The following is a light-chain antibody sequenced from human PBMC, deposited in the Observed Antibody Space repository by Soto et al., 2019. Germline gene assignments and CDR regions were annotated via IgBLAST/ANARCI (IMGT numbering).Light chain of an antibody. CDR1: VLAKKY. Sequence: SYELTQPSSVSVSPGQTARITCSGDVLAKKYARWFQQKPGQAPVLMIYKDSERPSGIPERFFGSSSGTTVTLTISGAQVEDEADYYCYSAADNNLVFGGGTKLTVL. CDR2: KDS. V-gene: IGLV3-27*01. J-gene: IGLJ2*01. CDR3: YSAADNNLV.